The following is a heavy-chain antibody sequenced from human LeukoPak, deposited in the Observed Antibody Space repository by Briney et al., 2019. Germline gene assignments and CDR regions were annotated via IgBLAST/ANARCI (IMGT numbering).Heavy chain of an antibody. J-gene: IGHJ4*02. D-gene: IGHD1-1*01. CDR3: ARVSGRLERQSDLDY. Sequence: PGGSLRLSCAASGFTFASYSMNWVRQAPGKGLEWVSSISGDSTYIYNAGSVKGRFTISRDNAQASLYLQMVSLRADDTAVYYCARVSGRLERQSDLDYWGQGTLVIVSS. CDR2: ISGDSTYI. V-gene: IGHV3-21*01. CDR1: GFTFASYS.